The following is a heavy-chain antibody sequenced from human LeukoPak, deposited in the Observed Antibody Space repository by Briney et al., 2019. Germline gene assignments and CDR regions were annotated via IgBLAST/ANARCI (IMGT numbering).Heavy chain of an antibody. CDR1: GFTVSSNY. V-gene: IGHV3-74*01. CDR2: INSDGSST. J-gene: IGHJ4*02. Sequence: PGGSLRLSCAASGFTVSSNYMSWVRQAPGKGLEWVSRINSDGSSTSYADSVKGRFTISRDNAKNTLYLQMNSLRAEDTAVYYCARDRRDGYNPYYFDYWGQGTLVTVSS. D-gene: IGHD5-24*01. CDR3: ARDRRDGYNPYYFDY.